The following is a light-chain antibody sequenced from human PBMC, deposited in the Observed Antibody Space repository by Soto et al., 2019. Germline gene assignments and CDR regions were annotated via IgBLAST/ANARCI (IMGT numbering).Light chain of an antibody. V-gene: IGLV1-44*01. CDR3: AAWDDSLNGYL. CDR1: RSNIGTKT. J-gene: IGLJ1*01. Sequence: QAVVTQPPSASGTPGQRVTISCSGSRSNIGTKTVNWYQHLPGTAPKLLIYGSNLRPSGFPDRFSGSKSGTSASLAISGLQSEDEADYYCAAWDDSLNGYLFGTGTKVTVL. CDR2: GSN.